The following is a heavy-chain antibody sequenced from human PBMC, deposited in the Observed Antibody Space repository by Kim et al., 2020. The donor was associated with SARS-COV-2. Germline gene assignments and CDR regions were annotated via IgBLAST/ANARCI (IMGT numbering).Heavy chain of an antibody. CDR3: ARDRTWGGLGHLDY. J-gene: IGHJ4*02. CDR1: GGSISSGSYY. Sequence: SETLSLTCTVSGGSISSGSYYWSWIRQPAGKGLEWIGRIYTSGSTNYNPSLKSRVTISVDTSKNQFSLKLSSVTAADTAVYYCARDRTWGGLGHLDYWGQGTLVTVSS. D-gene: IGHD3-10*01. V-gene: IGHV4-61*02. CDR2: IYTSGST.